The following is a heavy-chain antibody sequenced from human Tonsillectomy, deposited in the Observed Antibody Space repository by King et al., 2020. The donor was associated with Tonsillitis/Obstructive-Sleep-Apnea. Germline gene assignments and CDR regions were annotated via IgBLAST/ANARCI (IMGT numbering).Heavy chain of an antibody. V-gene: IGHV3-74*01. Sequence: VQLVESGGGLVQPGGSLRLSCAASGFTFSTYWMHWVRQAPGKGLVWVSRINSDGSSTSYADSVKGRFTISRDNAKNTLYLQMNGLRAEDTAAYYCARDLCLGGCYYYMDVWGKGTTVTVSS. CDR2: INSDGSST. CDR1: GFTFSTYW. J-gene: IGHJ6*03. D-gene: IGHD2-15*01. CDR3: ARDLCLGGCYYYMDV.